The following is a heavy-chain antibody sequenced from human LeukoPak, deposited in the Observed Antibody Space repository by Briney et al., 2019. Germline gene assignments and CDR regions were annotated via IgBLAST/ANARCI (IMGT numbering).Heavy chain of an antibody. CDR3: ARGVATVVTLPDY. J-gene: IGHJ4*02. Sequence: GASVKVSCKASGGTFSSYAVSWVRQAPGQGLEWMGGIIPIFGTANYAQKFQGRVTITADESTSTAYMELSSLRSEDTAVYYCARGVATVVTLPDYWGQGTLVTVSS. D-gene: IGHD4-23*01. CDR2: IIPIFGTA. CDR1: GGTFSSYA. V-gene: IGHV1-69*13.